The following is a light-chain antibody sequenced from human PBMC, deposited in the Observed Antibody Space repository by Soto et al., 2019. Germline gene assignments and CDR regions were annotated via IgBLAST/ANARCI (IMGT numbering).Light chain of an antibody. CDR3: SSYTSSNSYV. Sequence: QSVLTQPASVSGSPGQWTTISCTGTSSDDGGYNYVSWYQHHPGKAPKLMIYDVTNRPSGVSNRFSGSKSGNTASLTISGLQTEDEADYYCSSYTSSNSYVFGTGTKLTVL. CDR2: DVT. CDR1: SSDDGGYNY. J-gene: IGLJ1*01. V-gene: IGLV2-14*03.